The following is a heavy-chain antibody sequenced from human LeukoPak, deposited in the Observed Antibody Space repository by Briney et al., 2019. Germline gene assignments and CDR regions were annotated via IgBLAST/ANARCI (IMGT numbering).Heavy chain of an antibody. Sequence: SETLSLTCAVSGGSISSSNWWSGVRQPPGKGLEWIGEIYHSGSTNYNPSLKSRFTISVDKSKNQFSLKLSSVTAADTAVYYCARDPSAASIAAAGTHFDYWGQGTLVTVSS. J-gene: IGHJ4*02. V-gene: IGHV4-4*02. CDR1: GGSISSSNW. CDR2: IYHSGST. CDR3: ARDPSAASIAAAGTHFDY. D-gene: IGHD6-13*01.